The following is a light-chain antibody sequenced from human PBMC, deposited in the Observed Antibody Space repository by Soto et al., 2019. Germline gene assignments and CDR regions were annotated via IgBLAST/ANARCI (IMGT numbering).Light chain of an antibody. CDR3: CSYAGSSTPVV. CDR2: EVS. V-gene: IGLV2-23*02. J-gene: IGLJ2*01. Sequence: QSALTQPASVSGSPGQSITISCTGTNNDVGAYTYVSWYQQHPGKAPRLIIYEVSERPSGVSNRFSGSKSGNTASLTISGLQAEDEADYYCCSYAGSSTPVVFGGGTKLTVL. CDR1: NNDVGAYTY.